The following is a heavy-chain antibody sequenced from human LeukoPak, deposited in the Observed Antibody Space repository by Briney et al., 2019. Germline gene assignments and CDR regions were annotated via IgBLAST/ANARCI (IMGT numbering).Heavy chain of an antibody. V-gene: IGHV1-2*06. CDR1: GYTFTAYF. CDR3: ANSGYDYPYYMDV. Sequence: ASVKVSCKASGYTFTAYFMHWVRQAPGQGLEWMGRINPNSGGTDYAQKFQGRVTMTRDTSISTAYMELSRPTSDDTAVYYCANSGYDYPYYMDVWGKGTTVTVSS. J-gene: IGHJ6*03. CDR2: INPNSGGT. D-gene: IGHD5-12*01.